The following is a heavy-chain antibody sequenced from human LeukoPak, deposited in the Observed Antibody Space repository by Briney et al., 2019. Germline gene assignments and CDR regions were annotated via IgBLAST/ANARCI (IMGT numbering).Heavy chain of an antibody. CDR3: ARGQLLRIGNWFDP. J-gene: IGHJ5*02. D-gene: IGHD2-2*01. Sequence: ASVKVSCKASGGTFSSYAISWVRQAPGQGLEWMGGIIPIFGTANYAQKFQARVTITADKSTSTAYMELSSLRSEDTAVYYCARGQLLRIGNWFDPWGQGTLVTVSS. V-gene: IGHV1-69*06. CDR2: IIPIFGTA. CDR1: GGTFSSYA.